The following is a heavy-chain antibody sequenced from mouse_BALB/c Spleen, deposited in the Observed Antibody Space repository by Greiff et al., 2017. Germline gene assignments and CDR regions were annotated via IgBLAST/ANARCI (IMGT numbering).Heavy chain of an antibody. Sequence: EVKLVESGGGLVKLGGSLNLSCAASGFPFSSYYLSWVRQTPEKRLELVAAINSNGGSTYYPETVKGRFTISRDNAKNTLYLQMSSLKSEDTALYYCARQIMIRRAMDYWGQGTSVTVSS. CDR3: ARQIMIRRAMDY. CDR1: GFPFSSYY. J-gene: IGHJ4*01. V-gene: IGHV5-6-2*01. D-gene: IGHD2-4*01. CDR2: INSNGGST.